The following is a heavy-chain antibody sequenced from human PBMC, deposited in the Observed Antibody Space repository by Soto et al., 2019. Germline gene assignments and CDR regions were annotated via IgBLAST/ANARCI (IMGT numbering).Heavy chain of an antibody. Sequence: VSLRLSCAASGLSVSSTYLTWVRQAPGKGLEWVSVIYPDDSAYYTDSVRGRFTISRDNSQNTLFLLMNNLRVEDTAVYFCARVPAFDPWGQGTLVTVSS. V-gene: IGHV3-53*01. CDR3: ARVPAFDP. CDR1: GLSVSSTY. J-gene: IGHJ5*02. CDR2: IYPDDSA.